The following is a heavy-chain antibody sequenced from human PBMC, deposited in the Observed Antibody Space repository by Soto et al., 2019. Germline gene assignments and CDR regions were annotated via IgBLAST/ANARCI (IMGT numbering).Heavy chain of an antibody. Sequence: GGSLRLSCAASGFTFSSYAMSWVRQAPGKGLEWVSAISGSGGSTYYADSVKGRFTISRDNSKNTLYLQMNSLRAEDTAVYYCAKGIEDYDFWSGPEGYYYYMDVWGKGTTVTVSS. J-gene: IGHJ6*03. D-gene: IGHD3-3*01. CDR3: AKGIEDYDFWSGPEGYYYYMDV. CDR1: GFTFSSYA. V-gene: IGHV3-23*01. CDR2: ISGSGGST.